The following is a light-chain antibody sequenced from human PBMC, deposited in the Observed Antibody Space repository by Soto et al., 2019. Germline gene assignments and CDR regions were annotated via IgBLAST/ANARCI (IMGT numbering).Light chain of an antibody. CDR1: SGDVGGYNY. V-gene: IGLV2-11*01. CDR3: CSYAGSYTYV. J-gene: IGLJ1*01. CDR2: DVS. Sequence: QSVLTQPRPVSGSPGQSVTISCTGTSGDVGGYNYVSWYQQHPGKAPKLMIYDVSKRPSGVPDRFSGSKSGNTASLTISGLQAEDEADYYCCSYAGSYTYVFATGTKVTVL.